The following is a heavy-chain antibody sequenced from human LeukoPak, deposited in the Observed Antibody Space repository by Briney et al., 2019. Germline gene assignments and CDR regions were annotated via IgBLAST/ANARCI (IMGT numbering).Heavy chain of an antibody. V-gene: IGHV4-4*07. CDR2: IYTSGST. CDR3: AREGYSSGWYLLDY. CDR1: GGSISSYY. J-gene: IGHJ4*02. D-gene: IGHD6-19*01. Sequence: SETLSLTCTVSGGSISSYYWSWIRQPAGKGLEWIGRIYTSGSTNYNPSLKSRVTMSVDTSKNQFSLKLCSVTAADTAVYYCAREGYSSGWYLLDYWGQGTLVTVSS.